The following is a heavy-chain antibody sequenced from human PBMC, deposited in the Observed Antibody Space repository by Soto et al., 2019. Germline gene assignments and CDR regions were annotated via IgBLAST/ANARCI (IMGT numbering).Heavy chain of an antibody. CDR3: APAVVVIAAKGY. Sequence: EVQLVESGGGLVKPGGSLRLSCAASGFTFSSHSMNWVRQAPGKGLEWVSTISSSSSHRQYADSVKGRFTISRDNHKYSPYLQVNSLRAGHTAVYYCAPAVVVIAAKGYWGQGTLVTVSS. CDR2: ISSSSSHR. J-gene: IGHJ4*02. V-gene: IGHV3-21*01. CDR1: GFTFSSHS. D-gene: IGHD2-15*01.